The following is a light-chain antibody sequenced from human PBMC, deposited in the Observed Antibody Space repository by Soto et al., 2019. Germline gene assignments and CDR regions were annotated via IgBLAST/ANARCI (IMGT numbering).Light chain of an antibody. Sequence: QSVLTQPPSASGTPGQGVTISCSGSSSNIGSNTVNWYQHLPGTAPTVLIYSNSQRPPGVPDRFSGSKSGTSASLAISGLQSEDEADYYCAARDDSLNGYVFGTGTKVTVL. J-gene: IGLJ1*01. CDR1: SSNIGSNT. V-gene: IGLV1-44*01. CDR2: SNS. CDR3: AARDDSLNGYV.